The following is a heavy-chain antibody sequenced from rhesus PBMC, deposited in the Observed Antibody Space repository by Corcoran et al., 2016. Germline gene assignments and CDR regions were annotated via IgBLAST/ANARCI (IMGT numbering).Heavy chain of an antibody. CDR2: IYPYNGNT. CDR3: AREGVYTVTMFDY. J-gene: IGHJ4*01. D-gene: IGHD4-23*01. Sequence: QVQLVQSGAEVKKPGSSVKVSCKASGYTFTDYHMHWVRQAPRQGLEWMGWIYPYNGNTKYAQKFQGRVTMTRDTSTSTAYMELSSLRSEDTAVYYCAREGVYTVTMFDYWGQGVLVTVSS. CDR1: GYTFTDYH. V-gene: IGHV1S2*01.